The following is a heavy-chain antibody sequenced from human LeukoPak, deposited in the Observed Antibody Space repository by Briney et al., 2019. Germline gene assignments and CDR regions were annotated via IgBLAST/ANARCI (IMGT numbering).Heavy chain of an antibody. J-gene: IGHJ4*02. D-gene: IGHD1-26*01. V-gene: IGHV3-23*01. CDR3: AKAYSGSYENYFDY. CDR1: GFTFSNYA. Sequence: PGGSLRLSCAASGFTFSNYAMSWVRQAPGKGLEWVSAISGSGGSTYYADSVKGRFTISRDNSKNTLYLQMNSLRAEDTAVYYCAKAYSGSYENYFDYWGQGTLVTVSS. CDR2: ISGSGGST.